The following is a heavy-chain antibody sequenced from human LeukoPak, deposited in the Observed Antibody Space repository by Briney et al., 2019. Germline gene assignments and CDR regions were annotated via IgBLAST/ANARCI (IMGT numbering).Heavy chain of an antibody. CDR1: GGSISSYY. CDR2: ISDSGGST. D-gene: IGHD6-13*01. V-gene: IGHV3-23*01. J-gene: IGHJ1*01. Sequence: PSETLSLTCTVSGGSISSYYWSWVRQAPGKGLEWVSIISDSGGSTYYADSVKGRFTISRDNSKNTLYLQMNSLRAEDTAVYYCAKDNSPYSNSWLQFFQHWGQGTLVTVSS. CDR3: AKDNSPYSNSWLQFFQH.